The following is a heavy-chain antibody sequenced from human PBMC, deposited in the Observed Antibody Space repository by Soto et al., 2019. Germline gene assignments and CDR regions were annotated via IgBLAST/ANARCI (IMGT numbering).Heavy chain of an antibody. V-gene: IGHV4-38-2*02. D-gene: IGHD3-22*01. CDR3: ARDWSRVYYDSSGYYMGNWLDP. Sequence: SETLSVTCAVSGYSISSGYYWGWIRTPPGKGLEWSGSIYHSGSTYYNPSLKSRVTISVDTSKNQFSLKLSSVTAADTAVYYCARDWSRVYYDSSGYYMGNWLDPWGQGTLVTVSS. J-gene: IGHJ5*02. CDR1: GYSISSGYY. CDR2: IYHSGST.